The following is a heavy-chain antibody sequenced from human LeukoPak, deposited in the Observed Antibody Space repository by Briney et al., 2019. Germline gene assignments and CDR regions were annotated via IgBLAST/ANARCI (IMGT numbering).Heavy chain of an antibody. V-gene: IGHV4-59*01. CDR1: GGSIRGSY. Sequence: ESSETLSLTCTVSGGSIRGSYWSWIRQPPGKGLEWIGYIYYSGSTDYNPSLKSRVTISADTSKNQFSLKLSSVTAADTAVYYCASERKKYYSDSSGYYYVDYWGQGTLVTVSS. CDR3: ASERKKYYSDSSGYYYVDY. D-gene: IGHD3-22*01. J-gene: IGHJ4*02. CDR2: IYYSGST.